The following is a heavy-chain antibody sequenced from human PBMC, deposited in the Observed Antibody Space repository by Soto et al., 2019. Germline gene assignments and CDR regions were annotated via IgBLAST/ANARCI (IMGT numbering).Heavy chain of an antibody. V-gene: IGHV3-30-3*01. Sequence: QVQLVESGGGVVQPGRSLRLSCAASGFTFSSYAMHWVRQAPGKGLEWVAVISYDGSNKYYADSVKGRFTISRDNSKNTLYLQMNSLRAEDTAVYYCARDVGGSGWFDYWGQGTLVTVSS. CDR1: GFTFSSYA. CDR2: ISYDGSNK. D-gene: IGHD6-19*01. J-gene: IGHJ4*02. CDR3: ARDVGGSGWFDY.